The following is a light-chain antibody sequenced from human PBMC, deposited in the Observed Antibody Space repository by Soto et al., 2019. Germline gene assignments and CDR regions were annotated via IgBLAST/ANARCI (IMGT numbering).Light chain of an antibody. CDR2: DVT. CDR3: CSYEGTDTSYV. CDR1: SSNVGGYNY. J-gene: IGLJ1*01. V-gene: IGLV2-11*01. Sequence: QSVLTQPRSVSGSPGQSVTISCTGTSSNVGGYNYVSWFQQHPGKVPQLLIYDVTKRPSAVPDRFSGSKSGNTASLTISGRQAEDEADYYCCSYEGTDTSYVFGTGTKLTVL.